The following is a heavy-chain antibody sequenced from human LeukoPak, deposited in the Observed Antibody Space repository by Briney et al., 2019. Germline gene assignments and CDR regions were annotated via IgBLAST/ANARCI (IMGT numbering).Heavy chain of an antibody. D-gene: IGHD6-19*01. CDR2: INPNSGGT. V-gene: IGHV1-2*06. J-gene: IGHJ4*02. CDR1: GYIFTGYY. CDR3: ARDPGYSSGSDY. Sequence: ASVKVSCKASGYIFTGYYMHWVRQAPGQGLEWMGRINPNSGGTNYAQKFQGRVTMTRDTSISTAYMELSRLRSDDTAVYYCARDPGYSSGSDYWGQGTLVTVSS.